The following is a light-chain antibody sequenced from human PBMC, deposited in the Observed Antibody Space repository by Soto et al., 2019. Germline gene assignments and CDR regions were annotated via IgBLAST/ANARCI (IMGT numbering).Light chain of an antibody. CDR2: STN. CDR1: SSNIGGNT. CDR3: AAWDDSLNGPV. Sequence: QSVLTQPPSASGTPGQRVTISCSGSSSNIGGNTVNWYRQDPGTAPKLLIYSTNQRPSGVSDRFSGSKSGTSGSLAISGLQSEDEADYYCAAWDDSLNGPVFGGGTKVTVL. V-gene: IGLV1-44*01. J-gene: IGLJ3*02.